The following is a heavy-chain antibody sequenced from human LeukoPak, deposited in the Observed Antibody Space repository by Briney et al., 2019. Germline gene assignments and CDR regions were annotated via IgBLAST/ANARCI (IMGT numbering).Heavy chain of an antibody. CDR2: ISTDGNYK. CDR3: ARRPVAAIKGYFDS. Sequence: GGSLRLSCAASGFTFSNYAIYWVRQAPRKGLEWVSVISTDGNYKYYADSVKGRFAVSRHNSKNMLYLQMNSLSADDRAVYYCARRPVAAIKGYFDSWGQGALVTVSS. J-gene: IGHJ4*02. D-gene: IGHD4-23*01. CDR1: GFTFSNYA. V-gene: IGHV3-30*09.